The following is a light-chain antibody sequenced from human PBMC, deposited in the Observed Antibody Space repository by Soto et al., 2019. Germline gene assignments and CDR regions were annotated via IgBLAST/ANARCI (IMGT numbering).Light chain of an antibody. V-gene: IGLV1-44*01. Sequence: QPVLTQPPSASGTPGQRVPLSCSGSSSNIGTNTVNWYQQLPGTAPKLLIYSNDQRPSGVPDRFSGSKSGTSASLAISGLQSEDEADYYCAAWDDSLNGWVFGGGTKLTVL. J-gene: IGLJ3*02. CDR1: SSNIGTNT. CDR3: AAWDDSLNGWV. CDR2: SND.